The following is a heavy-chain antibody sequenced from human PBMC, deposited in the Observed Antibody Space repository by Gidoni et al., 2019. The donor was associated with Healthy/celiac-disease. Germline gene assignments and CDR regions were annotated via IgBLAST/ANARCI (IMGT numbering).Heavy chain of an antibody. J-gene: IGHJ5*02. Sequence: QVQLVQSGAEVKKPGSSVKVSCKASGGTFSSYAISWVRQAPGQGLEWMGGIIPIFGTANYAQKFQGRVTITADESTSTAYMELSSLRSEDTAVYYCARETEDYGDYDTMNILDQNWFDPWGQGTLVTVSS. CDR3: ARETEDYGDYDTMNILDQNWFDP. CDR1: GGTFSSYA. D-gene: IGHD4-17*01. V-gene: IGHV1-69*01. CDR2: IIPIFGTA.